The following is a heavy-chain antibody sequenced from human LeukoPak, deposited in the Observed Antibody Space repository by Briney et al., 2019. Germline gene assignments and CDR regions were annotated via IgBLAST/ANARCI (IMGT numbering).Heavy chain of an antibody. Sequence: KSSETLSLTCAVSGGSISSAGYSWGWIRQPPGKGLEWIGYIYHSGSTYYNPSLKSRVTISVDRSKNQFSLKLSSVTAADTAVYYCARDNTAGGAFDIWGQGTMVTVSS. CDR2: IYHSGST. D-gene: IGHD5-18*01. V-gene: IGHV4-30-2*01. CDR1: GGSISSAGYS. J-gene: IGHJ3*02. CDR3: ARDNTAGGAFDI.